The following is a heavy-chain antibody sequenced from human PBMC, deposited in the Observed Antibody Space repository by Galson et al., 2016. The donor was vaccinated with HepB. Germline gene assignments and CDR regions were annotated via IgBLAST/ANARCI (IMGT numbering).Heavy chain of an antibody. J-gene: IGHJ4*02. CDR1: GYSFATFG. Sequence: SVKVSCKASGYSFATFGISWVRQAPGQGLEWMGWINAKRGNTHYAQSLQGRVTMTTDTSTNTAYMELRSLTSDDAAMYYCARVSSQVQPNDYWGEGTLVIVSS. V-gene: IGHV1-18*01. CDR2: INAKRGNT. D-gene: IGHD4/OR15-4a*01. CDR3: ARVSSQVQPNDY.